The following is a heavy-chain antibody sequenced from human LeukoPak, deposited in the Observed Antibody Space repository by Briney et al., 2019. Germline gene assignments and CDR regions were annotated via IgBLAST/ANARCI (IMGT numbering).Heavy chain of an antibody. V-gene: IGHV1-69*04. CDR2: IIPILGIA. D-gene: IGHD5-12*01. J-gene: IGHJ4*02. Sequence: SVKVSCKASGGTFSSYAISWVRQAPGQGLEWMGRIIPILGIANYAQKFQGRVTITADKSTSTAYMELSSLRSEDTAVYYCASGGNFRDGYLNPPMDYWGQGTLVTVSS. CDR1: GGTFSSYA. CDR3: ASGGNFRDGYLNPPMDY.